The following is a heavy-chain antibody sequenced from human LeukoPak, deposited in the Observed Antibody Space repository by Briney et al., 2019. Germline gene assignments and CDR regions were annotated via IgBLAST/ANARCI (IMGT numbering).Heavy chain of an antibody. CDR3: AKEIDFSGYYYDSSGPNGAFDI. CDR2: ISGSGGST. D-gene: IGHD3-22*01. Sequence: GGSLRLSCAASGFTFSSYAMSWVRQAPGKGLEWVSAISGSGGSTYYADSVKGRFTISRDNSKNTLYLQMNSLRAEDTAVYYCAKEIDFSGYYYDSSGPNGAFDIWGQGTMVTVSS. J-gene: IGHJ3*02. V-gene: IGHV3-23*01. CDR1: GFTFSSYA.